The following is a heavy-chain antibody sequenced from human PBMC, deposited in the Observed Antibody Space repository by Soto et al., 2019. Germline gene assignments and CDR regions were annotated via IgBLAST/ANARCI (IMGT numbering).Heavy chain of an antibody. D-gene: IGHD5-18*01. CDR2: ISGSGGST. J-gene: IGHJ4*02. CDR1: GFSFSSNA. Sequence: EVQLLGSGGGFVQPGGSLRLSCAASGFSFSSNAMSWVRQAPGKGLEWVSAISGSGGSTYYADSVKGRFTISRDNSKNTLYLQMNSLRAEDTAVYYCAKDQRKKLQLGNYFDYWGQGTLVTVSS. V-gene: IGHV3-23*01. CDR3: AKDQRKKLQLGNYFDY.